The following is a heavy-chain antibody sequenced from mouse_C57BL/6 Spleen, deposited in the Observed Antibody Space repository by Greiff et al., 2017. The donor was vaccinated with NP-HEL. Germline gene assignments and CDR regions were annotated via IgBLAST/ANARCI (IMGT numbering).Heavy chain of an antibody. V-gene: IGHV1-15*01. CDR1: GYTFTDYE. J-gene: IGHJ3*01. D-gene: IGHD1-1*01. Sequence: QVQLQQSGAELVRPGASVTLSCKASGYTFTDYEMHWVQQTPVHGLEWIGAIDPETGGTAYNQKFKGKAILTADKSSSTAYMELRSLTSEDSAVYYCTSDGSRGFAYWGQGTLVTVSA. CDR3: TSDGSRGFAY. CDR2: IDPETGGT.